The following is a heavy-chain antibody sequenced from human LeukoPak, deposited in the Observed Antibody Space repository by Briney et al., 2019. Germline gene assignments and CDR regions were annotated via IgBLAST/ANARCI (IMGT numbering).Heavy chain of an antibody. J-gene: IGHJ4*02. CDR2: ISYDGSNK. D-gene: IGHD2-21*01. Sequence: GGSLRLSCAASGFTFSSYAMHWVRQAPGKGLEWVAVISYDGSNKYYADSVKGRFTISRDNSKNTLYLQMNSLRAEDTAVYYCARGASGGYCGGDCYGIDYWGQGTLVTVSS. CDR1: GFTFSSYA. CDR3: ARGASGGYCGGDCYGIDY. V-gene: IGHV3-30-3*01.